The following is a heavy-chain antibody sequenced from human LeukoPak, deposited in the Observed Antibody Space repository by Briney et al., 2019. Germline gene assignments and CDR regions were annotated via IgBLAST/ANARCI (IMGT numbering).Heavy chain of an antibody. CDR2: ISSSSSYI. J-gene: IGHJ3*02. D-gene: IGHD3-3*01. V-gene: IGHV3-21*01. CDR3: ARVSQQNTIFGVVLVRLDAFDI. Sequence: GGSLRLSCAASGFTFSSYSMNWVRQAPGKWLEWVSAISSSSSYIYYADSVKGRFIISRDNAKNSLYLQMNSLRAEDTAVYYCARVSQQNTIFGVVLVRLDAFDIWGQGTMVTVSS. CDR1: GFTFSSYS.